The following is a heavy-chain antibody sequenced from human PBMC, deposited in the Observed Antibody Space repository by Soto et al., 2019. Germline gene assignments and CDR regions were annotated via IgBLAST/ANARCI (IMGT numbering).Heavy chain of an antibody. V-gene: IGHV3-23*01. CDR2: ISGSGGST. D-gene: IGHD6-13*01. J-gene: IGHJ5*02. Sequence: GGSLRLSCAASGFTFSSYAMSWVRQAPGKGLEWVSAISGSGGSTYYADSVKGRFTISRDNSKNTLYLQMNRLRAEDTAVYYCAKPINGIAAADWFDPWGQGNLVTVSS. CDR3: AKPINGIAAADWFDP. CDR1: GFTFSSYA.